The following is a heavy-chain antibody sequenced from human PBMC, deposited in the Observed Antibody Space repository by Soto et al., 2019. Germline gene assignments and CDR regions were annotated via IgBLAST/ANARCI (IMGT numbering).Heavy chain of an antibody. D-gene: IGHD3-9*01. Sequence: LSLTCTVSNGSISTYDWTWVRQPPGKGLEWIGYVYYSGSTNYNPSLKSRVGMSIDTSKNQFSLELKSVTAADTATYYCVRDYLLTGFDTWGQGTLVTVSS. V-gene: IGHV4-59*01. CDR1: NGSISTYD. CDR2: VYYSGST. CDR3: VRDYLLTGFDT. J-gene: IGHJ5*02.